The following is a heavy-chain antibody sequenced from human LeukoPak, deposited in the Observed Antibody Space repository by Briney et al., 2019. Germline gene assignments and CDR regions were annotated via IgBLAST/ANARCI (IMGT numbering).Heavy chain of an antibody. J-gene: IGHJ4*02. CDR3: ARDRRYCSGGSCSTAPYYFDY. CDR2: ISYDGSNK. D-gene: IGHD2-15*01. CDR1: GFTVSSYA. Sequence: PGRSLRLSCAASGFTVSSYAMHWVRQAPGKGLEWVAVISYDGSNKYYADSVKGRFTISRDNSKNTLYLQMNSLRAEDTAVYYCARDRRYCSGGSCSTAPYYFDYWGQGTLVTVSS. V-gene: IGHV3-30*04.